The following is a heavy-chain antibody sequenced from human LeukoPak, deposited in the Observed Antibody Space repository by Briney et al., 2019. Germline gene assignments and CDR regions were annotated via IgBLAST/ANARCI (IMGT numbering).Heavy chain of an antibody. Sequence: PGGSLRLSCAASGFTLSSYWMHWVRQAPGKGLEWVSYISSSGSTIYYADSVKGRFTISRDNAKNSLYLQMSSLRAEDTAVYYCAREVGYYYDSSGYLDYWGQGTLVTVSS. CDR1: GFTLSSYW. CDR2: ISSSGSTI. V-gene: IGHV3-48*04. CDR3: AREVGYYYDSSGYLDY. D-gene: IGHD3-22*01. J-gene: IGHJ4*02.